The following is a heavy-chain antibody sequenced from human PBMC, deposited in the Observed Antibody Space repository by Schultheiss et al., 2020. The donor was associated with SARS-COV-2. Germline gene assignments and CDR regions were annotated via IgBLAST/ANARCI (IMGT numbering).Heavy chain of an antibody. J-gene: IGHJ4*02. Sequence: SETLSLTCTVSGGSISSSSYYWSWIRQPPGKGLEWIGEINHSGSTNYNPSLKSRVTISVDTSKNQFSLKLSSVTAADTAVYYCAKDRRTTVTTRGEYYWGQGTLVTVSS. CDR1: GGSISSSSYY. V-gene: IGHV4-39*07. D-gene: IGHD4-17*01. CDR3: AKDRRTTVTTRGEYY. CDR2: INHSGST.